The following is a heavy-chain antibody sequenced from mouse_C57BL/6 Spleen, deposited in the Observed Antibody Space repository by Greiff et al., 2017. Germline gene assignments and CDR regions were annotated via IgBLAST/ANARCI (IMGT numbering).Heavy chain of an antibody. J-gene: IGHJ2*01. V-gene: IGHV1-69*01. CDR2: IDPSDSYT. D-gene: IGHD1-1*01. CDR3: ARRLFNTTVVFDY. Sequence: VQLQQPGAELVMPGASVKLSCKASGYTFTSYWMHWVKQRPGQGLEWIGEIDPSDSYTNDNQKFKGKSTLTVDKSSSTAYVQLSSLTSEDSAVYYCARRLFNTTVVFDYWGQGTTRTVSS. CDR1: GYTFTSYW.